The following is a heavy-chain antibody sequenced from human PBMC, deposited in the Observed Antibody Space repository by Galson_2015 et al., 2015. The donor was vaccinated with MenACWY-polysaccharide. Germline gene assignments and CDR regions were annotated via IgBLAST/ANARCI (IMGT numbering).Heavy chain of an antibody. Sequence: SLSRAFAASEFRFSSTGRDWVDQAPGRGLVWVSRISSEGSSKSYAGSDKGRFGISTGNVQHALYRQMNSLRAEDTAVYYCAQYCSSTRCYREIGDWGQGTLVTVSS. J-gene: IGHJ4*02. V-gene: IGHV3-74*01. D-gene: IGHD2-2*01. CDR3: AQYCSSTRCYREIGD. CDR2: ISSEGSSK. CDR1: EFRFSSTG.